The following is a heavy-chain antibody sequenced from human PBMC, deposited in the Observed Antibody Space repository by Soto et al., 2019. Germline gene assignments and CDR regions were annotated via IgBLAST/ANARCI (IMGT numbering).Heavy chain of an antibody. Sequence: QVQLVQSGAEVKKPGASVKVSCKASGYTLTSYYIHWVRQAPGQGLEWMGVIDPSGGSTTYAPKFQGRVAMTRDTSTSTVYMELSSLRSEDTAVYYCARKYYFDYWGQGTLVTVSS. V-gene: IGHV1-46*01. CDR3: ARKYYFDY. CDR2: IDPSGGST. J-gene: IGHJ4*02. CDR1: GYTLTSYY.